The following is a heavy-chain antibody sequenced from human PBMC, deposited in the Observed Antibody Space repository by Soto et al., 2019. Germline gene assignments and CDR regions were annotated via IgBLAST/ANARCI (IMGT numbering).Heavy chain of an antibody. CDR3: ARVDIVTTNWFDP. D-gene: IGHD5-12*01. CDR1: GGSFSGYY. Sequence: QVQLQQWGAGLLKPSETLSLTCAVYGGSFSGYYWSWIRQPPGKGLEWIGEINHSGYTTYNPSLKSRVTISVDTSKNQFSLKLSSVTAADTAVYYCARVDIVTTNWFDPWGQGTPVTVSS. V-gene: IGHV4-34*01. J-gene: IGHJ5*02. CDR2: INHSGYT.